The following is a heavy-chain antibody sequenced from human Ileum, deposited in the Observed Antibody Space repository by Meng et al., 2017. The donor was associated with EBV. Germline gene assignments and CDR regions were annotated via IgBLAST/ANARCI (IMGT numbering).Heavy chain of an antibody. V-gene: IGHV4-30-4*01. CDR2: HSGST. CDR1: GVSSSSGYFH. J-gene: IGHJ4*02. D-gene: IGHD1-26*01. Sequence: QGQVQEPGPGLVKPSQTLSLTCAVSGVSSSSGYFHWSWIRQPPGKGLEWIGHSGSTSYNPSLRSRVTISVDTSKNQFSLKVDSATAGDTAVYYCVSYAVGAGGIGYWGQGIQVTVSS. CDR3: VSYAVGAGGIGY.